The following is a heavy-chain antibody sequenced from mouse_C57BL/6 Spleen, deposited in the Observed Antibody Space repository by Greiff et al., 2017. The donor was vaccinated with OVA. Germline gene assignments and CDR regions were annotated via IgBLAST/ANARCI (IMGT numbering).Heavy chain of an antibody. CDR1: GYTFTSYW. D-gene: IGHD2-4*01. CDR3: ARLGGKSGYGYDYDGFAY. CDR2: ILPGSGST. J-gene: IGHJ3*01. V-gene: IGHV1-9*01. Sequence: VKLMESGAELMKPGASVKLSCKATGYTFTSYWIEWVKQRPGHGLEWIGEILPGSGSTNYNEKFKGKATFTADTSSNTAYMQLSSLTTEDSAIYYGARLGGKSGYGYDYDGFAYWGQGTLVTVSA.